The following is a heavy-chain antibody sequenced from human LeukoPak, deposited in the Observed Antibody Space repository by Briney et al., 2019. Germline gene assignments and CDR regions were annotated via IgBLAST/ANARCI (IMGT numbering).Heavy chain of an antibody. CDR1: GFTFSNYA. J-gene: IGHJ4*02. CDR3: AKSPIPALVPGAGY. Sequence: GGSLRLSCAASGFTFSNYAMSWVRQAPGKGLEWVSGISGNGGSTYYADSVKGRFTISRANSKNTLYLQMNSLRAEDTAVYYCAKSPIPALVPGAGYWGQGTLVTVSS. D-gene: IGHD6-13*01. CDR2: ISGNGGST. V-gene: IGHV3-23*01.